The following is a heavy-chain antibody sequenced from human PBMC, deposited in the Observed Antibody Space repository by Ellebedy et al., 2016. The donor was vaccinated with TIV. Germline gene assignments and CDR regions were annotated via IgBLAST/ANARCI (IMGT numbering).Heavy chain of an antibody. CDR2: IYSSGIT. D-gene: IGHD3/OR15-3a*01. Sequence: GGPLRLSCAVSGFTVSGNYMSWVRQAPGKGLEWVSIIYSSGITYYADSVKGRFTISRDNSKNTVYLQMNSLRAEDTAVYYCARVDLGLAFHYWGRGTLVTVSS. V-gene: IGHV3-53*01. CDR3: ARVDLGLAFHY. CDR1: GFTVSGNY. J-gene: IGHJ4*02.